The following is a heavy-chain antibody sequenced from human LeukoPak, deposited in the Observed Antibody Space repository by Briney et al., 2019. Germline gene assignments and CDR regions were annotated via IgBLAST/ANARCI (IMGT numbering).Heavy chain of an antibody. D-gene: IGHD3-22*01. CDR1: GYTFTGYY. CDR3: ARSTLTYYDSSGSKSWGY. J-gene: IGHJ4*02. Sequence: ASVKVSCKASGYTFTGYYMHWVRQAPGQGLEWMGWINPNSGGTNYAQKFQGRVTMTRDTSISTANMELSRLRSDDTAVYYCARSTLTYYDSSGSKSWGYWGQGTLVTVSS. CDR2: INPNSGGT. V-gene: IGHV1-2*02.